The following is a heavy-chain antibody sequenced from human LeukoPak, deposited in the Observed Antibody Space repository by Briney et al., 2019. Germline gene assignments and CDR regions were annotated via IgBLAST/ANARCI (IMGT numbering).Heavy chain of an antibody. Sequence: ASVKVSCKASGYTFTGYYMHWVRQAPGQGLEWMGWINPSGGSTSYAQKFQGRVTMTRDMSTSTVYMELSSLRSEDTAVYYCARDLVDESSSDDYWGQGTLVTVSS. D-gene: IGHD3-10*01. J-gene: IGHJ4*02. CDR2: INPSGGST. CDR3: ARDLVDESSSDDY. V-gene: IGHV1-46*01. CDR1: GYTFTGYY.